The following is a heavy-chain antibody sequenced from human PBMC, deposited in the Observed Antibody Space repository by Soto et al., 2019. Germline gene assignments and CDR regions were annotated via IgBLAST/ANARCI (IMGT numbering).Heavy chain of an antibody. V-gene: IGHV2-5*02. J-gene: IGHJ4*02. CDR3: AHIDPEIVTVGGHGGFDY. CDR1: GFSLTSGVC. D-gene: IGHD5-12*01. CDR2: IYWDDDK. Sequence: QITSKESGPTLVRPPQTLTLTCSFSGFSLTSGVCVGWIRQPPGMGLEWLALIYWDDDKRYSPSLKNRLTITKDTSKNQVVLTMTNVGPVDTATYFCAHIDPEIVTVGGHGGFDYWGQGTLVTVSS.